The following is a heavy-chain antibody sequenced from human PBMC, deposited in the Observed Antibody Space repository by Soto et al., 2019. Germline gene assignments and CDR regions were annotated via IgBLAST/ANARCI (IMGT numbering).Heavy chain of an antibody. CDR1: GFTFENYA. CDR3: AKDSWAIFGVPAGEYYAMDV. J-gene: IGHJ6*02. Sequence: PGGSLRLSCVASGFTFENYAMGWVRQAPGKGLEWVSAISGSGGTTYYSDSVKGRFTISRDNPKNTVYLQMNDLRVEDAAEYFCAKDSWAIFGVPAGEYYAMDVWGQGTTVTVSS. CDR2: ISGSGGTT. V-gene: IGHV3-23*01. D-gene: IGHD3-3*01.